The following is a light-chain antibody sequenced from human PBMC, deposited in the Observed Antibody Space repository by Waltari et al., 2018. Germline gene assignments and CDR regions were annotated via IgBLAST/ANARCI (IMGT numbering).Light chain of an antibody. CDR1: RNVASTY. CDR3: QQFGGSPMYT. V-gene: IGKV3-20*01. J-gene: IGKJ2*01. CDR2: AAS. Sequence: VLTQSPGTLSLSPGQRATLSCRASRNVASTYLVWYQQKPGQAPRLLIYAASSRATDIPDRFSGSGSGTDFTLTIDMLEPGDSAVYFCQQFGGSPMYTFGQGTKL.